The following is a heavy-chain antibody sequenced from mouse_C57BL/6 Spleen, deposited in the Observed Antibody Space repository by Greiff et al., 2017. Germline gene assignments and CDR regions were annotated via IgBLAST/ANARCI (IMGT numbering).Heavy chain of an antibody. CDR2: ISSGGSYT. CDR3: ARQGITTEFAY. CDR1: GFTFSSYG. V-gene: IGHV5-6*01. Sequence: EVKLQESGGDLVKPGGSLKLSCAASGFTFSSYGMSWVRQTPDKRLEWVATISSGGSYTYYPDSVKGRFTISRDNAKNTLYLQMSSLKSEDTAMYYCARQGITTEFAYWGQGTLVTVSA. D-gene: IGHD2-4*01. J-gene: IGHJ3*01.